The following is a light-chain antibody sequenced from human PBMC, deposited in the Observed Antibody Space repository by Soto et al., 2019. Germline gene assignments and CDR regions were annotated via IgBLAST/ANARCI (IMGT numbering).Light chain of an antibody. CDR2: DVT. V-gene: IGLV2-14*03. J-gene: IGLJ1*01. CDR3: SSYTSDTTGV. CDR1: SSDVGGYNY. Sequence: QSALTQPASVSRSPGQSIAISCTGTSSDVGGYNYVSWYQQHPGKAPKLMIYDVTTRPSGVSNRFSGSKSGNTAALTISGLQAEDEADYYCSSYTSDTTGVFGTGTKLTVL.